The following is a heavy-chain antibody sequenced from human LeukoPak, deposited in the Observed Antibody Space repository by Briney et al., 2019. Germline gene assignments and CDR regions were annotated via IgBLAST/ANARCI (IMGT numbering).Heavy chain of an antibody. J-gene: IGHJ4*02. CDR2: IYYSGNT. Sequence: SETLSLTCTVSGGSISSYYWSWIRQSPGKGLEWIGYIYYSGNTNYNPSLKSRVTISVDTSKNQFSLKLSSVTAADTDVYYCARVGTTGTTGDYWGQGTLVTVSS. CDR3: ARVGTTGTTGDY. CDR1: GGSISSYY. D-gene: IGHD1-1*01. V-gene: IGHV4-59*01.